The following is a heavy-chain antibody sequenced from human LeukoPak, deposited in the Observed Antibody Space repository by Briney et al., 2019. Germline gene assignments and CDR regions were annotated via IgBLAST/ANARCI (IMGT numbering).Heavy chain of an antibody. V-gene: IGHV1-18*01. Sequence: GSVKVTCKASGNTFSNYGISWVRQAPGQGLEWMGWIRGFNVCTRYAQKLQGRVTMTTDTSTRTAYMELRSLISDDTAVYYCARDQGYTSEWLDYWGQGTLVTAPS. CDR3: ARDQGYTSEWLDY. CDR1: GNTFSNYG. CDR2: IRGFNVCT. J-gene: IGHJ4*02. D-gene: IGHD6-19*01.